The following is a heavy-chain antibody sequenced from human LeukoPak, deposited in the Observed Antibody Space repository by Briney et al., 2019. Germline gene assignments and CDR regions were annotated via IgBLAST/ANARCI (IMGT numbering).Heavy chain of an antibody. V-gene: IGHV1-18*01. CDR1: GYTFTSYG. CDR3: ARDRAPRGYCSGGSCYSGDY. CDR2: ISAYNGST. D-gene: IGHD2-15*01. Sequence: GASVKVSCKASGYTFTSYGISWVRQAPGQGLEWMGWISAYNGSTNYAQKLQGRVTMTTYTSTSTAYMELRSLRSDDTAVYYCARDRAPRGYCSGGSCYSGDYWGQGTLVTVSS. J-gene: IGHJ4*02.